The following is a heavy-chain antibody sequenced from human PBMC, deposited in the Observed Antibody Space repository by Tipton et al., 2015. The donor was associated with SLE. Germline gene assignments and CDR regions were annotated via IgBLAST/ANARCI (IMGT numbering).Heavy chain of an antibody. CDR3: ARGLARRVFDY. V-gene: IGHV4-39*07. CDR1: GGSISSSSYY. D-gene: IGHD6-6*01. J-gene: IGHJ4*02. CDR2: INHSGST. Sequence: TLSLTCTVSGGSISSSSYYWSWIRQPPGKGLEWIGEINHSGSTNYNPSLKSRVTISVDTSKNQFSLKLSSVTATDTAVYYCARGLARRVFDYWGQGTLVTVSS.